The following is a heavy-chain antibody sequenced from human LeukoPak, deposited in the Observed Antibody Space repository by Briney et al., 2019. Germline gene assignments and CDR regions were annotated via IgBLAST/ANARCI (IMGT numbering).Heavy chain of an antibody. Sequence: PGGSLRLSCAASGFTFSSYSMNWVRQAPGKGLEWVSSISSSSSYIYYADSVKGRFTISRDNAKNSLYLQMNSLRAEDTAVYYRARDRTSIVGATTPQYYYYYMDVWGKGTTVTVSS. CDR2: ISSSSSYI. V-gene: IGHV3-21*01. CDR3: ARDRTSIVGATTPQYYYYYMDV. CDR1: GFTFSSYS. J-gene: IGHJ6*03. D-gene: IGHD1-26*01.